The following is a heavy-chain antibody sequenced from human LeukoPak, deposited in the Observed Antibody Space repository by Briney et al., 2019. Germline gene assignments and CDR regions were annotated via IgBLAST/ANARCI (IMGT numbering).Heavy chain of an antibody. CDR2: INSDGSST. D-gene: IGHD3-22*01. Sequence: GGSLRLSCAASGFTFSSYWMHWVRHAPGKGLVWVSRINSDGSSTSYADSVKGRFTISRDNAKNTLYLQMNSLRAEDTAVYYCATGGVHYYDSSADYWGQGTLVTVSS. CDR1: GFTFSSYW. V-gene: IGHV3-74*01. J-gene: IGHJ4*02. CDR3: ATGGVHYYDSSADY.